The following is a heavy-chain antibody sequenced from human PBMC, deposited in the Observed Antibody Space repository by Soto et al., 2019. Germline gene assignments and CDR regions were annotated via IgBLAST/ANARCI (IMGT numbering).Heavy chain of an antibody. CDR1: GFTFSTFW. Sequence: GGSLRLSCTVSGFTFSTFWMTWVRRAPGKGLQWVANIKHDGREINYADSVKGRFTISRDNAKNSLYLQMSSLRAEDTAIYYCAKSTGWYPDSWGQGTLVTVSS. V-gene: IGHV3-7*01. J-gene: IGHJ4*02. CDR3: AKSTGWYPDS. CDR2: IKHDGREI. D-gene: IGHD6-19*01.